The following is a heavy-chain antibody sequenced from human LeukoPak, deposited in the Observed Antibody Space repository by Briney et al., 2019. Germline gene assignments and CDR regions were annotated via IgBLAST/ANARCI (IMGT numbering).Heavy chain of an antibody. CDR2: ISNDGGGT. V-gene: IGHV3-23*01. Sequence: GGSLRLSCAASGFIFNNFGLIWVRQAPGKGLEWVSAISNDGGGTNYADFVKGRFTISRDNSKNTLFLQMNSLRAEGTALYYCAKGSSGYFVDLWGQGTLVTVSS. CDR3: AKGSSGYFVDL. J-gene: IGHJ5*02. D-gene: IGHD3-22*01. CDR1: GFIFNNFG.